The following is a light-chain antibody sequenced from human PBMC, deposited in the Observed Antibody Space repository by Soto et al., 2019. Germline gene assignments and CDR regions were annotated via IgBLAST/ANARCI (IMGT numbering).Light chain of an antibody. CDR1: QTISSW. Sequence: KFTQSPSSRSAYVGDRVTSTRRASQTISSWLARYQQKPGTAPKLLIYKASTLKSGVPSRFSGSGSGTEFTLTISSLQPDDFASYYCLQHNSYPTFGQGTKVYIK. V-gene: IGKV1-5*03. CDR3: LQHNSYPT. J-gene: IGKJ1*01. CDR2: KAS.